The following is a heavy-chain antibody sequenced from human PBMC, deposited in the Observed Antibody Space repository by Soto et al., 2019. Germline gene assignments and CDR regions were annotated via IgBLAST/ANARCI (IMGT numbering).Heavy chain of an antibody. V-gene: IGHV3-66*01. CDR1: GFTVSSNY. CDR2: IYSGGST. Sequence: GGSLRLSCAASGFTVSSNYMSWVRQAPGKGLEWVSVIYSGGSTYYADSVKGRFTISRDNSKNTLYLQMNSLRAEDTAVYYCARESIAVAGTRLGAFDIWGQGTMVTVSS. CDR3: ARESIAVAGTRLGAFDI. D-gene: IGHD6-19*01. J-gene: IGHJ3*02.